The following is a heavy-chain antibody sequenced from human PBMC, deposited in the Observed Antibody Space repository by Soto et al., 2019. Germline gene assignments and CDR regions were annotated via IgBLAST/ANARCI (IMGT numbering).Heavy chain of an antibody. V-gene: IGHV1-3*01. CDR3: ARRERGGSWGGYYGRDF. J-gene: IGHJ6*02. D-gene: IGHD2-15*01. CDR1: GYTFTSYA. CDR2: INAGNGNT. Sequence: APVKVSCKAPGYTFTSYAMHWVCQAPGQRLEWMGWINAGNGNTKYSQKFQGRVTITRDTSASTAYMELSSLSSEATAVYYCARRERGGSWGGYYGRDFWGQGPRVPVS.